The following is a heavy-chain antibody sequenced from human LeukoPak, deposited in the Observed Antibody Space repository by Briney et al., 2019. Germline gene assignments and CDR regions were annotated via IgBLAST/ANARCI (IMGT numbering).Heavy chain of an antibody. D-gene: IGHD3-10*01. J-gene: IGHJ3*01. CDR1: GFTFSSYG. V-gene: IGHV3-23*01. CDR2: ISSSGRNS. CDR3: ATYRAWVTMIRGPEH. Sequence: GGTLRLSCAASGFTFSSYGMSWVRQAPGKGLEWVSAISSSGRNSYYADSVKGRFTISRDNSKNTLYLQMNSLRAEDTAVYYCATYRAWVTMIRGPEHWGQGTMVTVSS.